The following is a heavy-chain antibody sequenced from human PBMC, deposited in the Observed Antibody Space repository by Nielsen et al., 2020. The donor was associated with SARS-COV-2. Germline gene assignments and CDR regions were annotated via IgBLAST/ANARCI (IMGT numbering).Heavy chain of an antibody. CDR3: AKSTCGYSSGWYERGVDY. Sequence: GESLKISCAASGFAVSSNHMSWVRQSPVKGLEGVSVIYCGCATQYADSVKGRFTIPRGDSKNTVYLRMNSLRAEDTAVYYCAKSTCGYSSGWYERGVDYWGQGTLLIVSS. J-gene: IGHJ4*02. CDR2: IYCGCAT. V-gene: IGHV3-53*05. CDR1: GFAVSSNH. D-gene: IGHD6-19*01.